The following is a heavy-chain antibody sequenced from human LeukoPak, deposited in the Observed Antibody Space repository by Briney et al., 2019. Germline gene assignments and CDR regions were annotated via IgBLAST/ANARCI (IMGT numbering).Heavy chain of an antibody. CDR1: GFTFGSYV. CDR2: ITGSGGTT. J-gene: IGHJ4*02. D-gene: IGHD3-9*01. Sequence: GSLRLSCAASGFTFGSYVMSWVRQAPGKGLEWVSAITGSGGTTFYADSVKGRFTISRDNLKNTLYVQMNSLRVEDTAVYFCAKDVDRRLDDWGQGTLVIVSS. CDR3: AKDVDRRLDD. V-gene: IGHV3-23*01.